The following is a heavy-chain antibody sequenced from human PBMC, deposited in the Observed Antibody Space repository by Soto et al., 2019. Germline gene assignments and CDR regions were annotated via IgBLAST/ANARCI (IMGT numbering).Heavy chain of an antibody. CDR3: ARWREYCSSTRCYEFDY. J-gene: IGHJ4*02. D-gene: IGHD2-2*01. CDR2: IIPILGIA. Sequence: QVQLVQSGAEVKKPGSSVKVSCKASGGTFSSYTISWVRQAPGQGLEWMGRIIPILGIANYAQKFQGRVTITADKPXRXXYMELGRLGSGDTAVYYCARWREYCSSTRCYEFDYWGQGTLVTVSS. CDR1: GGTFSSYT. V-gene: IGHV1-69*02.